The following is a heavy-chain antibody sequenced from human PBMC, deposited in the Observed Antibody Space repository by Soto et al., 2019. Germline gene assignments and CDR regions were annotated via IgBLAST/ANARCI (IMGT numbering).Heavy chain of an antibody. CDR3: ARETGYDYVWGSYRYIRGGWFDP. CDR2: ISSSGSTI. J-gene: IGHJ5*02. D-gene: IGHD3-16*02. Sequence: PGGSLRLSCAASGFTFSSYEMNWVRQAPGKGLEWVSYISSSGSTIYYADSVKGRFTISRDNAKNSLYLQMNSLRAEDTAVYYCARETGYDYVWGSYRYIRGGWFDPWGQGTLVTVSS. V-gene: IGHV3-48*03. CDR1: GFTFSSYE.